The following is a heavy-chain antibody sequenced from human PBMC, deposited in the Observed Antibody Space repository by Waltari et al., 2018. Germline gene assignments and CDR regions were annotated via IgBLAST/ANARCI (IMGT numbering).Heavy chain of an antibody. V-gene: IGHV4-59*01. CDR3: ARAQNRRDPQDY. CDR2: IYYSGST. Sequence: QVQLQESGPGLVKPSETLSLTCTVSGGSISSYYWSWIRQPPGKGLEWIGHIYYSGSTNSTPSLKSRVTISVDTSKNQFSLKLSSVTAADTAVYYCARAQNRRDPQDYWGQGTLVTVSS. J-gene: IGHJ4*02. CDR1: GGSISSYY.